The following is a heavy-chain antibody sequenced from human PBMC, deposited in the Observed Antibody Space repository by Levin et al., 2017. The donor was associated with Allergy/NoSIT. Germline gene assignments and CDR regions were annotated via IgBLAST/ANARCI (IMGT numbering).Heavy chain of an antibody. CDR2: IYYSGST. CDR3: ARSYYDFWSGYYGC. D-gene: IGHD3-3*01. Sequence: SETLSLTCTVSGGSISSYYWSWIRQPPGKGLEWIGYIYYSGSTNYNPSLKSRVTISVDTSKNQFSLKLSSVTAADTAVYYCARSYYDFWSGYYGCWGQGTTVTVSS. J-gene: IGHJ6*02. CDR1: GGSISSYY. V-gene: IGHV4-59*08.